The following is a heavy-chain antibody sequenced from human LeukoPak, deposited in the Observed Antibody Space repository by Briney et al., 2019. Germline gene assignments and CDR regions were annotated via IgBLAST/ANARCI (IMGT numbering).Heavy chain of an antibody. CDR1: GYTFTIYD. J-gene: IGHJ3*01. CDR3: ERGRYGANPLSL. Sequence: GASVKVSCKASGYTFTIYDINWVRQAPGQGLEWMGYMNPNSGNTGSSQRFHGRLTMTRDTSINTAYMELSSLKYEDTAMYFCERGRYGANPLSLWGQGTMVTVSS. D-gene: IGHD4/OR15-4a*01. V-gene: IGHV1-8*01. CDR2: MNPNSGNT.